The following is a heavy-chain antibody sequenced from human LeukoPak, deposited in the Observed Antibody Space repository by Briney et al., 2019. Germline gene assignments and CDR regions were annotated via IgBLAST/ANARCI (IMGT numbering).Heavy chain of an antibody. CDR3: ARAPGAALD. D-gene: IGHD2-15*01. Sequence: PSETLSLTCAVYGGSFSGYYWSWIRQPPGKGLEWIGEINHRGSTNYNPPLKSRVTVSLDTSKNQFSLKLSSVTTADTAVYYCARAPGAALDWGQGTLVTVSS. J-gene: IGHJ4*02. V-gene: IGHV4-34*01. CDR2: INHRGST. CDR1: GGSFSGYY.